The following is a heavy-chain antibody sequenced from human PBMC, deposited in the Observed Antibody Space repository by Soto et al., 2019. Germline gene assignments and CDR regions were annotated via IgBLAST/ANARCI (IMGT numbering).Heavy chain of an antibody. CDR3: ARFKNRGGDYSTYYYYGMDV. D-gene: IGHD2-21*02. V-gene: IGHV4-34*01. J-gene: IGHJ6*02. Sequence: SSETLSLTCAVYGGSFSGYYWGWIRQPPGKGLEWIGEINHSGSTNYNPSLKSRVTISVDTSKNQFSLKLSSVTAADTAVYYCARFKNRGGDYSTYYYYGMDVWGQGTTVTVSS. CDR2: INHSGST. CDR1: GGSFSGYY.